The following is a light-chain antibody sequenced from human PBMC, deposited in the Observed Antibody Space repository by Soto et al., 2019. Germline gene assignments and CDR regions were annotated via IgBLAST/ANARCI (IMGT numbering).Light chain of an antibody. Sequence: DIPMTQSPSTLSASIGDRVSITCRASPSVSNYLAWYQHKPGKAPKLLIYKASTLESGVPSRFSGSGSETEFTLTISSLQPDDFAIYYCQQYNTYSQTWTFGQGTKVEI. J-gene: IGKJ1*01. CDR1: PSVSNY. CDR2: KAS. V-gene: IGKV1-5*03. CDR3: QQYNTYSQTWT.